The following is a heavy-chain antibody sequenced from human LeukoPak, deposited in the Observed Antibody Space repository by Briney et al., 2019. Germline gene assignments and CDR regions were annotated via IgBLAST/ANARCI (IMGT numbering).Heavy chain of an antibody. D-gene: IGHD3-10*01. CDR1: GFTFSSYA. CDR2: ISGSGGST. CDR3: AKAESWYPYGSGSPPGY. V-gene: IGHV3-23*01. J-gene: IGHJ4*02. Sequence: AGASLRLSCAASGFTFSSYAMSWVRQAPGKGLERVSAISGSGGSTYYADSVKGRFTISRDNSKNTLYLQMNSLRAEDTAVYYCAKAESWYPYGSGSPPGYWGQGTLVTVSS.